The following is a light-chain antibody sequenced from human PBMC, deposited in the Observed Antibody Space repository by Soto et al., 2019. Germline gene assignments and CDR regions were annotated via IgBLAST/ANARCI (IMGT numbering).Light chain of an antibody. V-gene: IGLV2-14*01. CDR1: SSDVGGYNY. CDR2: EVS. Sequence: QSALTQPASVSGSPGQSITISCTRTSSDVGGYNYVSWYQQHTGKAPKLMIYEVSNRPSGVSNPFSGSKSGNTASLTISGLQAEDEAVYYCSSFTSSTTRVVFGGGTKLTVL. CDR3: SSFTSSTTRVV. J-gene: IGLJ2*01.